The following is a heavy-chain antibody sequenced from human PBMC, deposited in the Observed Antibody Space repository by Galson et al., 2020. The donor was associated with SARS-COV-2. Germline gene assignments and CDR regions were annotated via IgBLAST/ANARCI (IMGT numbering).Heavy chain of an antibody. CDR3: ARGDGYPLSYYGMGV. D-gene: IGHD1-1*01. CDR1: GGSISSGGYY. Sequence: SETLSLTCTVSGGSISSGGYYWSWLRQHPGKGLEWIGYIYYSGSTYYNPSLKSRVTISVDTSKNQFSLKLSSVTAADTAVYYCARGDGYPLSYYGMGVWGQGTTVTVSS. J-gene: IGHJ6*02. V-gene: IGHV4-31*03. CDR2: IYYSGST.